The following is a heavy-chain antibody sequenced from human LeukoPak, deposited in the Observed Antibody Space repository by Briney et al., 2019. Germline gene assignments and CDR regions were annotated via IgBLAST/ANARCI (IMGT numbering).Heavy chain of an antibody. D-gene: IGHD3-22*01. Sequence: SVKVSCKASGGSFSRYAISWVRQASGQGLEWMGGIIPIFGTANYAQKFQGRVTITADESTRTAYMGLRTLRSEDTAIYYCARGSGETGGYYYVYWGRGTPVTVSS. CDR1: GGSFSRYA. V-gene: IGHV1-69*01. J-gene: IGHJ4*02. CDR2: IIPIFGTA. CDR3: ARGSGETGGYYYVY.